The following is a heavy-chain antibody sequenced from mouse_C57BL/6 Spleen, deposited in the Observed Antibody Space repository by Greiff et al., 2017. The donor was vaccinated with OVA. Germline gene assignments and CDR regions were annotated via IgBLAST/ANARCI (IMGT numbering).Heavy chain of an antibody. Sequence: QVQLQQSGPELVKPGASVKISCKASGYAFSSSWMNWVKQRPGKGLEWIGRIYPGDGNTNYNGKFKGKATLTADNSSSTAYMQLSSLTSEDSAVYSCARRVPSYGVIDYWGQGTTLTVSS. CDR1: GYAFSSSW. D-gene: IGHD1-1*01. J-gene: IGHJ2*01. V-gene: IGHV1-82*01. CDR2: IYPGDGNT. CDR3: ARRVPSYGVIDY.